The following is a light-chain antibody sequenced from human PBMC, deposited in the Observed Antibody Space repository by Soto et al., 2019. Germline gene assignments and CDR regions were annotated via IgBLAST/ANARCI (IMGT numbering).Light chain of an antibody. CDR2: AAS. V-gene: IGKV1-39*01. J-gene: IGKJ2*01. Sequence: DIQMTQSPSYLPTSVGDRVTITCRASQAISNYVTWYQQKPGKAPRLLIFAASRVQNGIPSRFSGSGSGTDFTLTINNVQPEDFATYFCQQTYDVPRTFGQGTRLEI. CDR1: QAISNY. CDR3: QQTYDVPRT.